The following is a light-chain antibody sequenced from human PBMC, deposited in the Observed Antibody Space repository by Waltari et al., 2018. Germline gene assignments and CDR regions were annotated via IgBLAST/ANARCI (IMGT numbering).Light chain of an antibody. Sequence: DIQMTQSPSSVSASVGDRVIITCRASQGISNWLAWYQQQPGKAPKLLIYAASVLQTGVPSRFSGSGSGTDFTLTISNLQPEDFVTYFCQQGDSFPPPFGQGTKVEV. V-gene: IGKV1-12*01. CDR1: QGISNW. J-gene: IGKJ1*01. CDR2: AAS. CDR3: QQGDSFPPP.